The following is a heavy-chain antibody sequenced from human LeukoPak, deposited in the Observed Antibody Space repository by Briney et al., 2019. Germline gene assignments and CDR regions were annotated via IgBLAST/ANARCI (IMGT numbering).Heavy chain of an antibody. J-gene: IGHJ4*01. CDR1: GLTFSNYA. V-gene: IGHV3-30*03. CDR2: VAYDGSIA. Sequence: PGRSLRLSCAASGLTFSNYAMHWVRQAPGKGLDWVAVVAYDGSIAYYADSVRGRFTISRDDSKNTLYLQMNSLRTEDTAVYYCARDRIRGAPDYFDYWGHGTLVTVSS. CDR3: ARDRIRGAPDYFDY. D-gene: IGHD3-10*01.